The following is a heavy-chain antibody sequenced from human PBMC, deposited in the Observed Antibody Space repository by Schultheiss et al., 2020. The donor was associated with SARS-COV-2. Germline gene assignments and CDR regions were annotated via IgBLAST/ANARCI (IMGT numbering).Heavy chain of an antibody. Sequence: GESLKISCAASGFTFSSYEMNWVRQAPGKGLEWVAVIWYDGSNKYYADSVKGRFTISRDNSKNTLYLQMNSLRAEDTAVYYCARESGGFKMVRGVAGGMDVWGQGTTVTVSS. D-gene: IGHD3-10*01. J-gene: IGHJ6*02. CDR1: GFTFSSYE. CDR2: IWYDGSNK. V-gene: IGHV3-33*08. CDR3: ARESGGFKMVRGVAGGMDV.